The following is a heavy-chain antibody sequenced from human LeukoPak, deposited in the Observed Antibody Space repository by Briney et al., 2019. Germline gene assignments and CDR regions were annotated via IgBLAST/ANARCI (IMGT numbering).Heavy chain of an antibody. Sequence: GGSLRLSCAASEFTFRSYWMRWVRQAPGKGLEWVANIKQDGSEKNYVDSVKGRFTISRENAKNSMYLQMNSLRAEDTAVYYCAREGFAAASDIWGQGTMVTVSS. CDR2: IKQDGSEK. D-gene: IGHD2-15*01. J-gene: IGHJ3*02. CDR1: EFTFRSYW. CDR3: AREGFAAASDI. V-gene: IGHV3-7*01.